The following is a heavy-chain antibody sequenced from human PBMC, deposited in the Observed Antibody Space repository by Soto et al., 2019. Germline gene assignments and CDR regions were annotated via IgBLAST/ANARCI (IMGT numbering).Heavy chain of an antibody. J-gene: IGHJ4*02. D-gene: IGHD3-10*01. CDR2: IIPIFGTA. Sequence: SVKVSCKASGGTFSSYAISWVRQAPGQGLEWMGGIIPIFGTANYAQKFQGRVTITADESTSTAYMELSSLRSENTAVYYCARGDYYGSGSYYKKAFDYWGQGALVTVSS. V-gene: IGHV1-69*13. CDR3: ARGDYYGSGSYYKKAFDY. CDR1: GGTFSSYA.